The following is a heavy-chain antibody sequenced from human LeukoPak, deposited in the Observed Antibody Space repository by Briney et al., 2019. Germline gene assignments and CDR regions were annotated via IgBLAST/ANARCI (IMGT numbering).Heavy chain of an antibody. V-gene: IGHV3-48*04. CDR1: GFKFDDYG. CDR3: ARGGGYCGGDCYGIDY. J-gene: IGHJ4*02. CDR2: ISSSSSTI. D-gene: IGHD2-21*01. Sequence: GGSLRLSCAASGFKFDDYGMSWVRQVPGKGLEWVSYISSSSSTIYYADSVKGRFTISRDNAKNSLYLQMNSLRAEDTAVYYCARGGGYCGGDCYGIDYWGQGTLVTVSS.